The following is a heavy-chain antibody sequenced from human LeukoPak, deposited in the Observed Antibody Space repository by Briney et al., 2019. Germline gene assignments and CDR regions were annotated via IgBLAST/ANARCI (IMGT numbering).Heavy chain of an antibody. CDR3: ARVAVAAAFDY. D-gene: IGHD6-19*01. Sequence: GRSLRLSCAASGFTFSSYAMHWVRQAPGKGLEWVVVISYDGSNKYYADSVKGRFTISRDNSKNTLYLQMNSLRAEDTAVYYCARVAVAAAFDYWGQGTLVTVSS. J-gene: IGHJ4*02. CDR2: ISYDGSNK. V-gene: IGHV3-30-3*01. CDR1: GFTFSSYA.